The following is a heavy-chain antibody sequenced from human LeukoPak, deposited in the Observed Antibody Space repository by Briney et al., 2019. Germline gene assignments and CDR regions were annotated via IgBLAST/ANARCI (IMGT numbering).Heavy chain of an antibody. D-gene: IGHD2-15*01. V-gene: IGHV3-23*01. Sequence: GGSLRLSCAASGFTFSSYAMSWVRQAPGKGLEWVSLISGSGGSTYYADSVKGRFTISRDNSKNTLYLQMNSLRVEDTAGYYCAKSPVPYCSGGRCYGMDVWGQGTTVTVSS. CDR1: GFTFSSYA. CDR2: ISGSGGST. J-gene: IGHJ6*02. CDR3: AKSPVPYCSGGRCYGMDV.